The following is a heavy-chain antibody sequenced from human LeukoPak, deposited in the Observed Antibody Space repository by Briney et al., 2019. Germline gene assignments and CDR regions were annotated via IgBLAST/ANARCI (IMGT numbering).Heavy chain of an antibody. J-gene: IGHJ3*02. Sequence: ASVKVSCKASGYTFTSYAMHWVRQAPGQRLEWMGWINAGNGNTKYSQKFQGRVTITRDTSASTAYMELSSLRSEDTAVYYCARAQLYYYGSGRNAFDIWGQGTMVTVSS. CDR2: INAGNGNT. D-gene: IGHD3-10*01. CDR1: GYTFTSYA. CDR3: ARAQLYYYGSGRNAFDI. V-gene: IGHV1-3*01.